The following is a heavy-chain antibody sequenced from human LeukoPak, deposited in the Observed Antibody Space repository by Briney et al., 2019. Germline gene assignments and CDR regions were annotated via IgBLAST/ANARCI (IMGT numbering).Heavy chain of an antibody. V-gene: IGHV3-30*02. CDR2: IRYDGSNK. Sequence: GGSLRLSCASSGFTFSSYGMHWVRQAPGKGLEWVTFIRYDGSNKYYADSVKGRFTISRDSSKNTLYLQMNSLKTEDTAVYYCSVNYCSGGSCYMLWGQGTLVTVSS. CDR1: GFTFSSYG. D-gene: IGHD2-15*01. CDR3: SVNYCSGGSCYML. J-gene: IGHJ4*02.